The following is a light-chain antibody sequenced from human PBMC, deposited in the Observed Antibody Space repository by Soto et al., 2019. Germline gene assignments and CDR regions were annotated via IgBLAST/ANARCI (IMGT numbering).Light chain of an antibody. V-gene: IGKV3-15*01. J-gene: IGKJ1*01. CDR1: QNIYSN. Sequence: IVMTQSPATLSVSPGERATLSSRASQNIYSNVAWYQQRPGQAPRLLIYRASTRATGIPARFSGSGSGTEFTLTISSLQPDDFATYYCQHYNSYSEAFGQGTKVDIK. CDR3: QHYNSYSEA. CDR2: RAS.